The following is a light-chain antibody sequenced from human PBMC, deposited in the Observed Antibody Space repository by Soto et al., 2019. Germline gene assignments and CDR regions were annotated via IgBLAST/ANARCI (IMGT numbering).Light chain of an antibody. CDR3: QQYNDYPLT. V-gene: IGKV1-5*01. Sequence: DIQMTQSPSTLSVSVGDRVTITCRASQSISNWLAWYQQKPGQAPKLLISDASNLQSGVPSRFSASGSGTEFTLTISSLQPDDFATYFCQQYNDYPLTFGGGTKVEIK. J-gene: IGKJ4*01. CDR2: DAS. CDR1: QSISNW.